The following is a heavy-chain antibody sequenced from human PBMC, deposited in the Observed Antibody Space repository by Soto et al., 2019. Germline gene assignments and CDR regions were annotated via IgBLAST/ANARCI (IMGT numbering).Heavy chain of an antibody. D-gene: IGHD2-21*02. CDR3: ARAGVTPDFFDY. Sequence: LRLSCAASGFSVRTIYMSWVRQAPGKGLEWVSVFESGGSIYYADSVKGRFIISRDYAKNTVYLQMNSPTVEDTAVYYCARAGVTPDFFDYWGQGTLVTVSS. J-gene: IGHJ4*02. V-gene: IGHV3-53*01. CDR1: GFSVRTIY. CDR2: FESGGSI.